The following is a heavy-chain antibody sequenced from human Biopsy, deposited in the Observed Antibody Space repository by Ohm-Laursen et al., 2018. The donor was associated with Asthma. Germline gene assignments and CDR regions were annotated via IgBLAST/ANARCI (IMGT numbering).Heavy chain of an antibody. CDR1: GYSLTDLS. V-gene: IGHV1-24*01. D-gene: IGHD4-17*01. J-gene: IGHJ4*02. Sequence: ASVKDSCKISGYSLTDLSMHWVRQAPGQGLEWMGGHDHEEGGTVNARRFQGRVTMTEGTSTDTAYMELSSLSSDDTAVYYCASDFPKDYVRYNFQFWGQGTLVTVSS. CDR2: HDHEEGGT. CDR3: ASDFPKDYVRYNFQF.